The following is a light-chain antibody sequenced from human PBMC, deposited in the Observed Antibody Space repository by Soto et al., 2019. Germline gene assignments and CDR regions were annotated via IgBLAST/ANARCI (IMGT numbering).Light chain of an antibody. CDR3: QQYNSYS. V-gene: IGKV1-5*01. CDR2: HAS. Sequence: DIQMTQSPSTLPASVGDRVTITCRASQSISTWLAWYQQKPGTAPKVLIYHASNLHSGVPSRFSGSGSGTEFTLTISSLQPDDFATYYCQQYNSYSFGQGTKVDI. J-gene: IGKJ1*01. CDR1: QSISTW.